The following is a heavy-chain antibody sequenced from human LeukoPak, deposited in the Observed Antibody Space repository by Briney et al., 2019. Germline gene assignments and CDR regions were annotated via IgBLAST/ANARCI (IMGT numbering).Heavy chain of an antibody. V-gene: IGHV3-7*01. CDR3: ARLMGGVTTYDS. D-gene: IGHD4-11*01. Sequence: GGCLRLSCAASGFTFSNHWMSWVRQAPGKGLEWVASIRPDGDGDHFMDSVKGRFTISRDNAERSLFLQMNSLRADDTAVYYCARLMGGVTTYDSWGQGTLVTVSS. CDR1: GFTFSNHW. J-gene: IGHJ4*02. CDR2: IRPDGDGD.